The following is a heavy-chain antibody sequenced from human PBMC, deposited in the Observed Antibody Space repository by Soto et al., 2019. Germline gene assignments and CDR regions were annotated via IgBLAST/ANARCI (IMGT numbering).Heavy chain of an antibody. J-gene: IGHJ5*02. CDR3: ARPGGEYKNNWFVGWFAP. Sequence: EVQLVQSGAEVRKSGESLKISCQGSGYNFARSWLVWVRQMPGKGLEWMGSISPSDSESRYSPSFQGQVTISVDKSINTAYLQWSSLRASDTALYYCARPGGEYKNNWFVGWFAPWGQGTQVIVSA. D-gene: IGHD1-20*01. CDR1: GYNFARSW. V-gene: IGHV5-51*03. CDR2: ISPSDSES.